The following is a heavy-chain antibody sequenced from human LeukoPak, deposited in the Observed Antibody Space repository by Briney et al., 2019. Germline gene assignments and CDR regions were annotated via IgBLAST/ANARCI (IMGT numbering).Heavy chain of an antibody. CDR3: ARVASHYDFWSGYEDAFDI. CDR2: ISSSSSYI. CDR1: GFTFTNAW. D-gene: IGHD3-3*01. V-gene: IGHV3-21*01. Sequence: PGGSLRLSCAASGFTFTNAWMNWVRQAPGKGLEWVSSISSSSSYIYYADSVKGRFTISRDNAKNSLYLQMNSLRAEDTAVYYCARVASHYDFWSGYEDAFDIWGQGTMVTVSS. J-gene: IGHJ3*02.